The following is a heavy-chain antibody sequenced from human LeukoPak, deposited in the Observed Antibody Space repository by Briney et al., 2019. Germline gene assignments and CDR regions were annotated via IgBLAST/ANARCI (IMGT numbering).Heavy chain of an antibody. Sequence: ASVKVSCKASGYTFTSYGISWVRQAPGQGLEWMGWISAYNGNTNYAQKLQGRVTMTTDTSTSTANMELRSLRSDDTAVYYCAREYREVGYYGSGSYLLEFIFDYWGQGTLVTVSS. CDR2: ISAYNGNT. J-gene: IGHJ4*02. CDR1: GYTFTSYG. V-gene: IGHV1-18*01. D-gene: IGHD3-10*01. CDR3: AREYREVGYYGSGSYLLEFIFDY.